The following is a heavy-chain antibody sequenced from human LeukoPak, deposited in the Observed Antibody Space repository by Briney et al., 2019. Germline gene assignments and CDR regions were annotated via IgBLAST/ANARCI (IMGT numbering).Heavy chain of an antibody. D-gene: IGHD2-15*01. V-gene: IGHV3-30*18. CDR2: ISYDGSNK. Sequence: GGSLRLSCAASGFAFSSYGMHWVRQAPGKGLEWVAVISYDGSNKYYADSVKGRFTISRDNSKNTLYLQMNSLRAEDTAVYYCAKDSGVVVVARVMDYWGQGTLVTVSS. J-gene: IGHJ4*02. CDR1: GFAFSSYG. CDR3: AKDSGVVVVARVMDY.